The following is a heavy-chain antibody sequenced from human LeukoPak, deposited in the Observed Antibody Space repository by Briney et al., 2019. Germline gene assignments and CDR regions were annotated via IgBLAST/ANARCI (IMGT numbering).Heavy chain of an antibody. CDR1: GGTFSSYA. D-gene: IGHD3-10*01. V-gene: IGHV1-69*05. CDR2: IIPIFGTA. CDR3: ARSNYGSGSYPYYFDY. Sequence: GSSVKVSCKASGGTFSSYATSWVRQAPGQGLEWMGGIIPIFGTANYAQKFQGRVTITTDESTSTAYMELSSLRSEDTAVYYCARSNYGSGSYPYYFDYWGQGTLVTVSS. J-gene: IGHJ4*02.